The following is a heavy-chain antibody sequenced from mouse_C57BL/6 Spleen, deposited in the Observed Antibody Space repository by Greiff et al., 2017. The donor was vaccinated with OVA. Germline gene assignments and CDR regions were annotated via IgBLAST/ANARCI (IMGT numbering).Heavy chain of an antibody. Sequence: VQLQQSVAELVRPGASVKLSCTASGFNIKNTYMHWVKQRPEQGLEWIGRIDPANGNTKYAPKFQGKATITADPSSNTAYLQLSSLTSEDTAIYYCARITTVVARKYYFDYWGQGTTLTVSS. CDR3: ARITTVVARKYYFDY. J-gene: IGHJ2*01. CDR1: GFNIKNTY. V-gene: IGHV14-3*01. CDR2: IDPANGNT. D-gene: IGHD1-1*01.